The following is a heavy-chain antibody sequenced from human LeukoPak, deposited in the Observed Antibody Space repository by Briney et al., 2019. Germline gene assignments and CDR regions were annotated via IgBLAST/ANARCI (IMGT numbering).Heavy chain of an antibody. CDR1: GYRFTSYW. D-gene: IGHD6-19*01. CDR2: FDPRESNT. Sequence: GESLKTSCKGSGYRFTSYWIRWVRQMPGKGLEWMGRFDPRESNTKYSPAFQGHVTFSADKSISTVFPQWSSLEASDTAIYYCARGGWLDDYWGQGTLVTVSS. V-gene: IGHV5-10-1*01. CDR3: ARGGWLDDY. J-gene: IGHJ4*02.